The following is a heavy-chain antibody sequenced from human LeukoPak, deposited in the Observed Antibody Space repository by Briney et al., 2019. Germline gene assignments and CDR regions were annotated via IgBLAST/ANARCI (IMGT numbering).Heavy chain of an antibody. CDR3: AKDRTRRGLDFDY. CDR2: ISYDGSNK. D-gene: IGHD5-12*01. J-gene: IGHJ4*02. Sequence: GGSLRLSCAASGFTFSSYAMHWVRQAPGKGLEWVAVISYDGSNKYYADSVKGRFTISRDNSKNTLYLQMNSLRAEDTAVYYCAKDRTRRGLDFDYWGQGTLVTVSS. CDR1: GFTFSSYA. V-gene: IGHV3-30-3*01.